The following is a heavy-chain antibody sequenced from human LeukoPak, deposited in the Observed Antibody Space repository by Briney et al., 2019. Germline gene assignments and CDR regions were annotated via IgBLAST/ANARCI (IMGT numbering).Heavy chain of an antibody. Sequence: SETLSLTCTVSGGSISSYYWSWIRQPPGKGLEWIGYIYYSGSTNYNPSLKSRVTISVDTSKNQFSLKLSSVTAADTAVYYCARGRATYDFWSGQKIDYWGQGTLVTVSS. V-gene: IGHV4-59*12. CDR1: GGSISSYY. D-gene: IGHD3-3*01. CDR3: ARGRATYDFWSGQKIDY. CDR2: IYYSGST. J-gene: IGHJ4*02.